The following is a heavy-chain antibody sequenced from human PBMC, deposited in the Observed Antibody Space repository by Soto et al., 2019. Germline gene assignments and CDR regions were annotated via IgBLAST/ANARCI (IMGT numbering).Heavy chain of an antibody. CDR3: ARDQRYSSGWDDY. D-gene: IGHD6-19*01. V-gene: IGHV3-21*01. J-gene: IGHJ4*02. CDR2: ISSSSSYI. Sequence: EVQLVESGGGLVQPGGSLRLSCAASGFTFSSYWMSWVRQAPGKGLEWVSSISSSSSYIYYADSVKGRFTISRDNAKNSLYLQMNSLRAEDTAVYYCARDQRYSSGWDDYWGQGTLVTVSS. CDR1: GFTFSSYW.